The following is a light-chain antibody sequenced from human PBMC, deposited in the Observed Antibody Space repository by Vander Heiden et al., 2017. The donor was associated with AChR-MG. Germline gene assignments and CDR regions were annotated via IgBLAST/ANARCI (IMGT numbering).Light chain of an antibody. V-gene: IGKV4-1*01. Sequence: DILLTQSPASLPLSLGERATISCKSSQSVSYSSNNKNYLAWYQQKPGQAPKLLIYWASTRESGVPDRFSGSGSGTDFTLTISSLQAEDVAVYYCQQYYSTPITFGPGTKVDIK. CDR2: WAS. CDR1: QSVSYSSNNKNY. CDR3: QQYYSTPIT. J-gene: IGKJ3*01.